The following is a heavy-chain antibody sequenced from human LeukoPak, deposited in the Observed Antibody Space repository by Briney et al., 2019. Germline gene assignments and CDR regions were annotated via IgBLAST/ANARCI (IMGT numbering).Heavy chain of an antibody. CDR1: GLTVSSDY. CDR3: ARYPYSTSSWSDP. D-gene: IGHD6-6*01. Sequence: GGSLRLSCAASGLTVSSDYMSWVRQAPGKGLEWVSVIYSGGGTYYADSVRGRFTISRDNSKNTLYLQLNSLRAEDTAVYYRARYPYSTSSWSDPWGQGTLVTVSS. CDR2: IYSGGGT. J-gene: IGHJ5*02. V-gene: IGHV3-66*01.